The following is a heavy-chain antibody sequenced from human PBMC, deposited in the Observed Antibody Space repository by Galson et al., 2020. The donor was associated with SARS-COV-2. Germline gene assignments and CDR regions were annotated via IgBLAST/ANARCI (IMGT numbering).Heavy chain of an antibody. Sequence: ASVKVSCKASGYTFTSYDINWVRQATGQGLEWMGWMNPNSGNTGYAQKFQGRVTMTRNTSISTAYMELSSLRSEDTAVYYCARLFRTLTYSSGWEEYYYYGMDVWGQGTTVTVSS. D-gene: IGHD6-19*01. CDR3: ARLFRTLTYSSGWEEYYYYGMDV. V-gene: IGHV1-8*01. CDR2: MNPNSGNT. J-gene: IGHJ6*02. CDR1: GYTFTSYD.